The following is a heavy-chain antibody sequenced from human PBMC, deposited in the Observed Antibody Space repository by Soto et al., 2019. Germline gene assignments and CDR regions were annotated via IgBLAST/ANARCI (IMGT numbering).Heavy chain of an antibody. D-gene: IGHD1-1*01. Sequence: QVHLVQSGVEVKTPGASVKVSCQASGYTFFTYDISWVRQAPGQGLEWMGWISTYSGDKKYAQKFQGRVTMTTDTSTTTAYMELRSLRYDDTDVYYCSRHHGHTTSEHWFDPCGHGTLVTVSS. CDR1: GYTFFTYD. V-gene: IGHV1-18*01. CDR2: ISTYSGDK. J-gene: IGHJ5*02. CDR3: SRHHGHTTSEHWFDP.